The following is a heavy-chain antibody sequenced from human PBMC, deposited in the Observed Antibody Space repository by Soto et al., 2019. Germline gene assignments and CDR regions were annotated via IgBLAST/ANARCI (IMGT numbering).Heavy chain of an antibody. V-gene: IGHV4-34*01. D-gene: IGHD2-2*01. CDR1: GGSFSGYY. J-gene: IGHJ4*02. CDR3: ARVRYCSSTSCYSPGYYFDY. Sequence: SETLSLTCAVYGGSFSGYYWSWIRQPPGKGLEWIGGINHSGSTNYNPSLKSRVTISVDTSKNQFSLKLSSVTAADTAVYYCARVRYCSSTSCYSPGYYFDYWGQGTLVTVSS. CDR2: INHSGST.